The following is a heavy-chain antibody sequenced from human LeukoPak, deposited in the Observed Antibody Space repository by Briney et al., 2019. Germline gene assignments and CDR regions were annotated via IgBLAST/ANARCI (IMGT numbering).Heavy chain of an antibody. CDR1: GGSISSNY. J-gene: IGHJ3*02. CDR2: IYYSGST. V-gene: IGHV4-59*12. D-gene: IGHD4-17*01. CDR3: ASGSPTVTRVDI. Sequence: SETLSLTCIVSGGSISSNYWSWIRQPPGKGLEWSGHIYYSGSTNYNPSLKSRVAISVDTSKKQFSLKLSSVTAADTAVYYCASGSPTVTRVDISGQGTMVTVSS.